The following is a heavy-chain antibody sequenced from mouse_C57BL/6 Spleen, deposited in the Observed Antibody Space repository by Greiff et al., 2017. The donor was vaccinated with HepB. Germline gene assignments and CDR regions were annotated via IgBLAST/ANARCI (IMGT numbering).Heavy chain of an antibody. CDR1: GYAFSSSW. CDR3: ARKEGDWYFDV. V-gene: IGHV1-82*01. J-gene: IGHJ1*03. Sequence: VQLQQSGPELVKPGASVKISCKASGYAFSSSWMNWVKQRPGKGPEWIGRIYPGDGDTNYNGKFKGKATLTADKSSSTAYMQLSSLTSEDSAVYFCARKEGDWYFDVWGTGTTVTVSS. CDR2: IYPGDGDT.